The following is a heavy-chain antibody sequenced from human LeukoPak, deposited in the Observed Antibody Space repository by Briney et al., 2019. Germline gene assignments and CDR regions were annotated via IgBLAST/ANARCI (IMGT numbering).Heavy chain of an antibody. V-gene: IGHV3-21*01. J-gene: IGHJ4*02. CDR3: ARDPSSHVFGVVTLGY. Sequence: GGSLRLSCAASGFTFSSYSMNWVRQAPGKGLEWVSSISSSSSYIYYADSVKGRFTISRDNAKNSLYLQMNSLRAEDTAVYYCARDPSSHVFGVVTLGYWGQGTLVTVSS. CDR2: ISSSSSYI. CDR1: GFTFSSYS. D-gene: IGHD3-3*01.